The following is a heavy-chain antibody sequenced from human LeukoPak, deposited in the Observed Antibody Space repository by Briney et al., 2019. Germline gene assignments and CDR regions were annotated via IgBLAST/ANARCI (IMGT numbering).Heavy chain of an antibody. V-gene: IGHV3-15*01. Sequence: GGSLRLSCEATGFPFSHAWMTWVRQAPGKGLEWVGRIKSKTEGGTIDYGAPVKGRFSISRDDSKNTLYPQMNSLKTEDTAVYYCSTEGGGITAAAVFFYWGQGTLVTVSS. CDR1: GFPFSHAW. CDR3: STEGGGITAAAVFFY. CDR2: IKSKTEGGTI. D-gene: IGHD6-13*01. J-gene: IGHJ4*02.